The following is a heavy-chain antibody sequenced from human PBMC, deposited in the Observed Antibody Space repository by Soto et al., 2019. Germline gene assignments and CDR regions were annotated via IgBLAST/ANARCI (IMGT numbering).Heavy chain of an antibody. J-gene: IGHJ5*02. D-gene: IGHD6-6*01. V-gene: IGHV1-18*01. Sequence: ASVKVSCKASGYTFTNYGISWVRQAPGQGLEWIGWISAYNGKIDYAQKVQGRITMTTDTSTSTAFMELRSLRSDDTAVYYGARSFEVGYSSSWNWFDPWGQGTLATVSS. CDR2: ISAYNGKI. CDR1: GYTFTNYG. CDR3: ARSFEVGYSSSWNWFDP.